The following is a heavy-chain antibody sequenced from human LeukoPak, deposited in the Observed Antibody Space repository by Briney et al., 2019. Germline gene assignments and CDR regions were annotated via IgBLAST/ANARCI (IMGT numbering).Heavy chain of an antibody. J-gene: IGHJ4*02. CDR3: AKDTFGGSCAY. CDR1: GFTLSSYA. V-gene: IGHV3-23*01. Sequence: GGSLRLSCAASGFTLSSYAMSWVRQAPGRGLEWVSAISGSGGSTYYADSVKGRFTISRDNSKNTLYLQMNSLRAEDTAVYYCAKDTFGGSCAYWGQGTLVTVSS. D-gene: IGHD2-15*01. CDR2: ISGSGGST.